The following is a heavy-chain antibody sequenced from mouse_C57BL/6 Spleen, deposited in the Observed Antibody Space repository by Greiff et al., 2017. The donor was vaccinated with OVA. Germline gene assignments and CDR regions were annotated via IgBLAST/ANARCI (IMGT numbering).Heavy chain of an antibody. D-gene: IGHD1-1*01. CDR2: INPGSGGT. Sequence: QVQLKESGAELVRPGTSVKVSCKASGYAFTNYLIEWVKQRPGQGLEWIGVINPGSGGTNYNEKFKGKATLTADKSSSTAYMQLSSLTSEDSAVYFCARGEGTTVVAHFDYWGQGTTLTVSS. J-gene: IGHJ2*01. CDR1: GYAFTNYL. V-gene: IGHV1-54*01. CDR3: ARGEGTTVVAHFDY.